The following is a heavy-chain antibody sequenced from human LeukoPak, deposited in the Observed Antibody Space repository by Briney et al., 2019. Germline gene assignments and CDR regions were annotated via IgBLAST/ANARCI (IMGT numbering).Heavy chain of an antibody. CDR2: ISYDGSNK. Sequence: QTGGSLRLSCAASGFAFSGYAMHWVRQAPGKGLEWVAVISYDGSNKYYADSVKGRFTISRDNSKNTLYLQMNSLRAEDTAVYYCASQNYLNDAFDIWGQGTMVTVSS. CDR3: ASQNYLNDAFDI. D-gene: IGHD1-7*01. CDR1: GFAFSGYA. V-gene: IGHV3-30-3*01. J-gene: IGHJ3*02.